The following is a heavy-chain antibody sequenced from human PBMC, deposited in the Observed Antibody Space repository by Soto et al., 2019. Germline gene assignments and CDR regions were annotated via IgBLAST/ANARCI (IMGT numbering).Heavy chain of an antibody. CDR1: GGSFSGYY. CDR3: ARAYDYSSNWFDP. D-gene: IGHD4-4*01. J-gene: IGHJ5*02. CDR2: INHSGVT. V-gene: IGHV4-34*01. Sequence: PSETLSLTCAVYGGSFSGYYWSWIRQPPGKGLEWIGEINHSGVTNYKPSLKRRVTISVDKSKNQFSLKLSSVTAADTAVYYCARAYDYSSNWFDPWGQGTLVT.